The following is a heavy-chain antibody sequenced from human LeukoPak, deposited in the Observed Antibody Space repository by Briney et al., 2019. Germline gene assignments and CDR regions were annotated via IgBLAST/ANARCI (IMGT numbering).Heavy chain of an antibody. CDR2: IYHSGST. J-gene: IGHJ4*02. CDR1: GYSISSGYY. CDR3: ARSAEAEYYYDSSGLWEY. V-gene: IGHV4-38-2*02. Sequence: PSETLSLTCTVSGYSISSGYYWGWIRQPPGKGLEWIGSIYHSGSTYYNPSLKSRVTISVDTSKNQFYLKLSSVTAADTAVYFCARSAEAEYYYDSSGLWEYWGQGTLVTVSS. D-gene: IGHD3-22*01.